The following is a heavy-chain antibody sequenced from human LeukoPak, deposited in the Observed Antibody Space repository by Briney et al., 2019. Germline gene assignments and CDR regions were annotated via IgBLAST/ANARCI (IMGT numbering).Heavy chain of an antibody. CDR2: INTNTGNP. CDR1: GYTFTSYA. CDR3: ARDFYDFWSAERRDFDY. V-gene: IGHV7-4-1*02. D-gene: IGHD3-3*01. J-gene: IGHJ4*02. Sequence: ASVKVSCKASGYTFTSYAMNWVRQAPGQGLEWMGWINTNTGNPTYAQGFTGRFVFSLDTTVSTAYLQISSLKAEDTAVYYCARDFYDFWSAERRDFDYWGQGTLVTVSS.